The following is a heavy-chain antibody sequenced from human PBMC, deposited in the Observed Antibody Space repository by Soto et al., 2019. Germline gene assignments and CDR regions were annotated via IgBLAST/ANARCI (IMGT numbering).Heavy chain of an antibody. CDR2: ISSSSSYI. V-gene: IGHV3-21*01. D-gene: IGHD5-12*01. J-gene: IGHJ4*01. CDR3: ARAGGYSGYGYFDY. CDR1: GFTFSSYS. Sequence: EVQLVESGGGLVKPGGSLRLSCAASGFTFSSYSMNWVRQAPGKGLEWVSSISSSSSYIYYADSVKGRFTISRDNAKNSLYLQMNSLRAEDTAVYYCARAGGYSGYGYFDYWGHGTLVTVSS.